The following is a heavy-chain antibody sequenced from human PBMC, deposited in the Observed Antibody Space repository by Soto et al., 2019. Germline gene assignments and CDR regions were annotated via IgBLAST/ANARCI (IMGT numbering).Heavy chain of an antibody. Sequence: PSQTLSLTCAIYGDSVSSDSAAWSWIRQSPSRGLEWLGRTYYKSKWYNDYAVSVKSRITINPDTSKNQFSLQLNSVTPDDTAVYHCARGEGCSSTSNTCHDYNGLDVWGQGTTVTVSS. CDR1: GDSVSSDSAA. J-gene: IGHJ6*02. V-gene: IGHV6-1*01. CDR2: TYYKSKWYN. CDR3: ARGEGCSSTSNTCHDYNGLDV. D-gene: IGHD2-2*01.